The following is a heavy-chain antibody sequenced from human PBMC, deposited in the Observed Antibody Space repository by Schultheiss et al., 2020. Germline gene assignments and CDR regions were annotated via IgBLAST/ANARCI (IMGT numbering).Heavy chain of an antibody. D-gene: IGHD3-10*01. V-gene: IGHV4-61*02. CDR1: GGSISSGSYY. CDR2: IYTSGST. CDR3: ARDRDYYGSGSYYFDY. J-gene: IGHJ4*02. Sequence: SETLSLTCTVSGGSISSGSYYWSWIRQPAGKGLEWIGRIYTSGSTNYNPSLKSRVTISVDTSKNQFSVQLNSVTPEDTALYYCARDRDYYGSGSYYFDYWGQGTLVTVSS.